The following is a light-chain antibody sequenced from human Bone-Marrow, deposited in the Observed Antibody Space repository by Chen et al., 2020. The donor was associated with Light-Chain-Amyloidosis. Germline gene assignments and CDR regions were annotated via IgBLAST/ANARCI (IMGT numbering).Light chain of an antibody. V-gene: IGLV3-25*03. CDR1: DLPTKY. Sequence: SSELPQPPSVSVSPGQPARITCSGDDLPTKYAYWYQQKPGKAPVLVIHRDTERPSGISERFSGSSSGTTATLTISGVQAEDEADYHCQSADSSGTYEVIFGGGTKLTVL. CDR3: QSADSSGTYEVI. J-gene: IGLJ2*01. CDR2: RDT.